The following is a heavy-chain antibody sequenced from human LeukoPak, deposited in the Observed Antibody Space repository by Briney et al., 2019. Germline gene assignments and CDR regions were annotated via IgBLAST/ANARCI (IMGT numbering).Heavy chain of an antibody. Sequence: GGSLRLSCAASGFTFSSYGMHWVRQAPGKGLEWVALIWYDGSNKYYADSVKGRLTISRDNSKNTLYLQMNSLRAEDTAVYYCAREGPRGNSQFDYWGQGTLVTVSP. CDR1: GFTFSSYG. V-gene: IGHV3-33*01. CDR2: IWYDGSNK. CDR3: AREGPRGNSQFDY. J-gene: IGHJ4*02. D-gene: IGHD2/OR15-2a*01.